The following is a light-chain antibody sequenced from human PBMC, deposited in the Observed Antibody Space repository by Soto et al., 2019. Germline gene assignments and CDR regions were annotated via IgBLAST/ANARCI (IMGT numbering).Light chain of an antibody. CDR3: SSYTRSSTVI. V-gene: IGLV2-14*01. CDR2: EVS. J-gene: IGLJ2*01. Sequence: QSALTQPASVSGSPGQSITISCTGTSSDVGGYNYVSWYQQHPGKAPKLMIFEVSDRPSGVSNRFSGSKSGSTASLTISGLQPEDEADYYCSSYTRSSTVIFGGGTKVTVL. CDR1: SSDVGGYNY.